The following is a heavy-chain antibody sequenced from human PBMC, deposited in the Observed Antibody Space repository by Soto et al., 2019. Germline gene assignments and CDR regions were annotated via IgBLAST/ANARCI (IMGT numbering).Heavy chain of an antibody. CDR3: ARDYYSGSRAFDI. V-gene: IGHV1-46*01. D-gene: IGHD2-15*01. CDR1: VYTFTSYS. J-gene: IGHJ3*02. CDR2: IDPTGGST. Sequence: GASVKVSCKASVYTFTSYSMHWVRQAPGQGLEWMGIIDPTGGSTSYAQKFQGRVTMTRDTSTSTVYMELSSLRSEDTAVYYCARDYYSGSRAFDIWGQGTMVTVSS.